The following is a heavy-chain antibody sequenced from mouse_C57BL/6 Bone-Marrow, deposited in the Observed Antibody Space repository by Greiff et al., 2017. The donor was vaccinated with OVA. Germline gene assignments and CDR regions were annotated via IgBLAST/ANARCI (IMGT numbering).Heavy chain of an antibody. V-gene: IGHV1-47*01. J-gene: IGHJ3*01. CDR3: ARPLYYCSSSFAY. Sequence: QVQLQQSGAELVKPGASVKMSCKASGYTFTTYPIEWMKQNPGKSLEWIGNFHPYNDDTKYNEKFKGKATLTVEKSSSTVYLELSRLTSDDSAVYDCARPLYYCSSSFAYWGQGNVVTVTA. CDR1: GYTFTTYP. D-gene: IGHD1-1*01. CDR2: FHPYNDDT.